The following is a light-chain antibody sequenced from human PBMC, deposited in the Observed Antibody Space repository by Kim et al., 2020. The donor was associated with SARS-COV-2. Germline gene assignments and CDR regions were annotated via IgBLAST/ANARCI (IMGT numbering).Light chain of an antibody. CDR3: QSYDSSLSGSV. CDR1: HVNIGAGYA. V-gene: IGLV1-40*01. CDR2: GNS. Sequence: TYSCTARHVNIGAGYAILWYQQLPGTAPKLLIFGNSNRPSGVPDRFSGSKSGTSASLAITGVQAEDEADYYCQSYDSSLSGSVFGGGTQLTVL. J-gene: IGLJ2*01.